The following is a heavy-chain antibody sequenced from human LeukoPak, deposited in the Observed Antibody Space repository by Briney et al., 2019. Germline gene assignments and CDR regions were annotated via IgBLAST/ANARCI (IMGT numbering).Heavy chain of an antibody. CDR3: AGGSGSYRYYYYGMDV. D-gene: IGHD3-10*01. Sequence: GASVKVSCKVSGYTLTELSMHWVRQAPGKGLEWVGGFDPEDGETIYAQKFQGRVTMTEDTSTDTAYMELSSLRSEDTAVYYCAGGSGSYRYYYYGMDVWGKGTTVTVSS. J-gene: IGHJ6*04. CDR1: GYTLTELS. V-gene: IGHV1-24*01. CDR2: FDPEDGET.